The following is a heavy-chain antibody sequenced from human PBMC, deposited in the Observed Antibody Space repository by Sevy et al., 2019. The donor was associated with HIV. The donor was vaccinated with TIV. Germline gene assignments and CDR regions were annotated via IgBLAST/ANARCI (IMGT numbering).Heavy chain of an antibody. J-gene: IGHJ4*02. Sequence: GGSLRLSCAASGFTFSNAWMSWVRQAPGKGLEWVGRIKSKTDGGTTDYAAPVKGRFTISRDDSKNTLYLQMNSLKTEDTAVYYRTTAPEGIQLWSPLDYWGQGTLVTVSS. CDR2: IKSKTDGGTT. V-gene: IGHV3-15*01. CDR3: TTAPEGIQLWSPLDY. D-gene: IGHD5-18*01. CDR1: GFTFSNAW.